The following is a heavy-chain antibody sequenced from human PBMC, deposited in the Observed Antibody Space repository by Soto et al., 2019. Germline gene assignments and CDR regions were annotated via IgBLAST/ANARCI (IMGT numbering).Heavy chain of an antibody. J-gene: IGHJ5*02. D-gene: IGHD3-22*01. CDR1: GSSLTSYW. Sequence: GESLKISCKGSGSSLTSYWIGWVRQMPGKWLEWMGIIYPGDSDTRYNPSFQGQVTISVDKSTSTAYLQWNSLKTSDTAIYYCARPEIPTRSNDYDYPFDLWGQGTLVTVSS. CDR2: IYPGDSDT. V-gene: IGHV5-51*01. CDR3: ARPEIPTRSNDYDYPFDL.